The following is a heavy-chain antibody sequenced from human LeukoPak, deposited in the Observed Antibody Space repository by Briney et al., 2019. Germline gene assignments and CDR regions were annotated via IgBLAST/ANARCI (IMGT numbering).Heavy chain of an antibody. D-gene: IGHD7-27*01. J-gene: IGHJ4*02. V-gene: IGHV4-30-2*01. CDR3: VSLNWGKSSGPGIFDY. Sequence: PSETLSLTCAVSGGSISSGGYSWSWIRQPPGKGLEWIGYIYHSGSTYYNPSLKSRVTISVDRSKNQFSLKLSSVTAADTAVYYCVSLNWGKSSGPGIFDYWGQGTLVTVSS. CDR2: IYHSGST. CDR1: GGSISSGGYS.